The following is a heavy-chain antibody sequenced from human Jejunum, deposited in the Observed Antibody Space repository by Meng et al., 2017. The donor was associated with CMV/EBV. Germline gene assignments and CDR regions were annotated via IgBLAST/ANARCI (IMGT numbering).Heavy chain of an antibody. V-gene: IGHV3-11*06. J-gene: IGHJ4*02. D-gene: IGHD6-13*01. CDR2: ISSSSTYT. CDR3: ASGYIEGHHLGY. CDR1: GFTFSDYY. Sequence: QVQWGEVGGDLGKPGGSLGPAVVASGFTFSDYYMNWIRQAPGKGLELVSYISSSSTYTNYADSVKGRFTISRDNSKNTLYLQMSSLGVEDTAVYYCASGYIEGHHLGYWGQGTLVTVSS.